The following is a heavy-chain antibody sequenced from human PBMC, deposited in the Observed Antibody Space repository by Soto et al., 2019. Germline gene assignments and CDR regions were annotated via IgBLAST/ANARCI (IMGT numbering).Heavy chain of an antibody. J-gene: IGHJ3*02. CDR1: GFTFISYE. CDR3: ARKYSGYDYDAFDI. D-gene: IGHD5-12*01. V-gene: IGHV3-48*03. Sequence: PGGSLRLSCAASGFTFISYEMNWVRQAPGKGLECVSYISSSGSTIYYADSVKGRLTISRDNAKNSLYLQMNSLRAEDTAVYYCARKYSGYDYDAFDIWGQGTMVTVSS. CDR2: ISSSGSTI.